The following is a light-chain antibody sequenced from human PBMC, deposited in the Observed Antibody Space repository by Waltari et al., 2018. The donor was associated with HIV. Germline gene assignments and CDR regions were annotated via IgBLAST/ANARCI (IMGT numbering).Light chain of an antibody. CDR1: NSNIGSNT. CDR3: ATWDDILRGIV. CDR2: SNL. J-gene: IGLJ2*01. Sequence: QSVLTQPPSVSGTPGQSVTISCSGSNSNIGSNTVNWYQQLPKTAPKLLIYSNLQRPSGVPARFSGSKSGTSASLAISGLQSEDEADYYCATWDDILRGIVFGGGTNLTVL. V-gene: IGLV1-44*01.